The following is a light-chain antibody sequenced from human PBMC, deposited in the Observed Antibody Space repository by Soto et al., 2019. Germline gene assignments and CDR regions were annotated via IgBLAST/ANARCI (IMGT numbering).Light chain of an antibody. CDR1: SSNIGSNY. V-gene: IGLV1-44*01. CDR2: TNN. CDR3: AAWDGSLMWV. Sequence: QPVLTQPPSASGTPGQRVTISCSGSSSNIGSNYVNWYQQLPGTAPKLLNHTNNQRPSGVPDRFSGSKSGTSASLAISGLQSEDEADYYCAAWDGSLMWVFGTGTKLTVL. J-gene: IGLJ1*01.